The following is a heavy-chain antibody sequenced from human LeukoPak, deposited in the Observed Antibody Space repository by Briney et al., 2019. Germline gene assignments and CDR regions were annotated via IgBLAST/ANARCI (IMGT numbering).Heavy chain of an antibody. J-gene: IGHJ6*03. CDR2: ISSSSSYI. Sequence: GGSLRLSCAASGFTFSSYSMNWVRQAPGKGLEWVSSISSSSSYIYYADSVKGRFTISRDNAKNSLYLQMNSLRAEDTAVYYCARDISSRRAGYYYYYYMDVWGKGTTVTVSS. D-gene: IGHD2/OR15-2a*01. CDR1: GFTFSSYS. V-gene: IGHV3-21*01. CDR3: ARDISSRRAGYYYYYYMDV.